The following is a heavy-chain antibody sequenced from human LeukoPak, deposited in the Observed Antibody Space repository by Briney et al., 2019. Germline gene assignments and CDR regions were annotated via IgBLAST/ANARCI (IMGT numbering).Heavy chain of an antibody. CDR3: ARGGSYYFDY. D-gene: IGHD1-26*01. Sequence: PSETLSLTCTVSGGSISSGGYYWSWIRQHPGKGLEWIGYIYYSGSTYYNPSLKSRVTISVGTSKNQFSLKLSSVTAADTAVYYCARGGSYYFDYWGQGTLVTVSS. V-gene: IGHV4-31*03. CDR1: GGSISSGGYY. J-gene: IGHJ4*02. CDR2: IYYSGST.